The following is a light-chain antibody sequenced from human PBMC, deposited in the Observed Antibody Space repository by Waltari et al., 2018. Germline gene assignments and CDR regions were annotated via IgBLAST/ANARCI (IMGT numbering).Light chain of an antibody. CDR1: QDVSTY. V-gene: IGKV1-39*01. Sequence: DIQLTQSPSSLSASVGDRVPITCRASQDVSTYVNWYQQRPGKAPKVLIFTASNLQIGVPRRFSGSGSGTDFTLTISGLQPEDFGIYYCQQSYSTVWTFGQGTRVEIK. J-gene: IGKJ1*01. CDR3: QQSYSTVWT. CDR2: TAS.